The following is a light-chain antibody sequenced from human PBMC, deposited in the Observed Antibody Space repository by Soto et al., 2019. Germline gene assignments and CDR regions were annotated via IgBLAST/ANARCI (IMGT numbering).Light chain of an antibody. CDR1: QDIISA. CDR2: AAS. J-gene: IGKJ1*01. V-gene: IGKV1-6*01. Sequence: IQLTQSPSSLSASVGDRVTITCRTSQDIISALGWYQQKPGKVPKLLIYAASTLQSGVPSRFSGSRSGTDFTLTISSLQPEDFATYYCLLDFSYFWAFGQGTKVDI. CDR3: LLDFSYFWA.